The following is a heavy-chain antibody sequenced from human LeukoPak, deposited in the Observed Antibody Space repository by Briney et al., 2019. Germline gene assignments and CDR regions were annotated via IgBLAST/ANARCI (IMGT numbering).Heavy chain of an antibody. Sequence: SVKVSCKASEGTFKTYYISWVRQAPGQGLEWMGGLIPIFGTASYAQKFQGRVTITTDEATRTAYMELSGLTSEDTTVYYCARDGYNYYHYYYLDVWGKGTTVIVSS. D-gene: IGHD1-1*01. V-gene: IGHV1-69*05. CDR1: EGTFKTYY. CDR2: LIPIFGTA. J-gene: IGHJ6*03. CDR3: ARDGYNYYHYYYLDV.